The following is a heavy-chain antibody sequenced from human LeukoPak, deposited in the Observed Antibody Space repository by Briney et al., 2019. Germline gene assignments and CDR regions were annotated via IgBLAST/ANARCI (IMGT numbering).Heavy chain of an antibody. CDR3: ATVMVYAPFGYYFDY. D-gene: IGHD2-8*01. CDR2: IYYSRST. J-gene: IGHJ4*02. CDR1: GGYISSSSYY. Sequence: SETLSLTCTVSGGYISSSSYYWGWIRQPPGKGLEWIGSIYYSRSTYYNPSLKSRVTISVDTSKNQFSLKLSSVTAADTAVYYCATVMVYAPFGYYFDYWGQGTLVTVSS. V-gene: IGHV4-39*01.